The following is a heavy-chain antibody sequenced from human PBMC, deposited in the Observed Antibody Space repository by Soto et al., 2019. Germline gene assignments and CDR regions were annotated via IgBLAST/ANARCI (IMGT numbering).Heavy chain of an antibody. V-gene: IGHV4-39*01. CDR3: ARHSGPYSSSWFDS. D-gene: IGHD6-13*01. CDR2: IFYSGST. CDR1: GDSIGSRNFY. J-gene: IGHJ5*01. Sequence: LQLQESGPGLVKPSATLSLTCTVSGDSIGSRNFYWGWIRQPPGKGLEWIGSIFYSGSTSYNPSLKSRVTISVDTSKNQFSLKLGSVTAADTAVYYCARHSGPYSSSWFDSWGQGTLVTVPS.